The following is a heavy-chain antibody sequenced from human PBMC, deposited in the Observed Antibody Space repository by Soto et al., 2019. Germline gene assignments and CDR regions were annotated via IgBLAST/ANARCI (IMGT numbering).Heavy chain of an antibody. D-gene: IGHD6-13*01. CDR3: ARDRKNSNWPNFDS. V-gene: IGHV1-69*04. Sequence: ASVKVSCKASGYTFTSYGISWVRQAPGQGLVWMGRVLPFLDVTTYSQRFQGRVTITADRSTTTAYMELSSLTFEDTAVYYCARDRKNSNWPNFDSWGPGTLVTVSS. J-gene: IGHJ4*02. CDR2: VLPFLDVT. CDR1: GYTFTSYG.